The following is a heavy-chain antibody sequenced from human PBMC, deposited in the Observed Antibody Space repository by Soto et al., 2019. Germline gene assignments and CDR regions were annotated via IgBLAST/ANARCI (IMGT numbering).Heavy chain of an antibody. Sequence: DSVKGRFTISRDNAKNSLYLQMNSLGAEDTAVYYCAKAWYTSGWYFDYWGQGTLGTVSS. CDR3: AKAWYTSGWYFDY. D-gene: IGHD6-19*01. V-gene: IGHV3-21*01. J-gene: IGHJ4*02.